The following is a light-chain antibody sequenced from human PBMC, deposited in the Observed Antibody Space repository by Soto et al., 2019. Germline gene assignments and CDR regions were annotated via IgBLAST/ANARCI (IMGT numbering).Light chain of an antibody. CDR3: QQYDSTVWT. V-gene: IGKV3-20*01. J-gene: IGKJ1*01. Sequence: EIVLTQSPAILSLSAVERATLCCRASQTVDSRYLAWYQQKRGQAPTLLIYATSSRATGVPDRFSGGGSGPDFTLTIRRLEPEDFAVYYCQQYDSTVWTFGQGTKVDIK. CDR1: QTVDSRY. CDR2: ATS.